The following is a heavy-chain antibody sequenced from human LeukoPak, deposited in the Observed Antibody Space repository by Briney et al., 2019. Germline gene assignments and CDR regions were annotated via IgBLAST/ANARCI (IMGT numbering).Heavy chain of an antibody. Sequence: GESLKISCKGSTDTFTNYWIGWVRQMPGKGLEWMGIIYPGDSDTRYSPSFQDQVTISADKSISTAYLQWSSLKASDTAMYYCARPGAWYYNIWDYWGQGTLVTVSS. J-gene: IGHJ4*02. CDR2: IYPGDSDT. CDR1: TDTFTNYW. CDR3: ARPGAWYYNIWDY. D-gene: IGHD6-19*01. V-gene: IGHV5-51*01.